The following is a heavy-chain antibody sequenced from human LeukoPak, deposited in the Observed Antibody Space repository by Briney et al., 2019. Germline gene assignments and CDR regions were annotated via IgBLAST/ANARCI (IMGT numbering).Heavy chain of an antibody. CDR3: ARAPYTSGFYFFDP. CDR1: GGSISSYY. J-gene: IGHJ5*02. CDR2: VYYSWST. D-gene: IGHD3-22*01. V-gene: IGHV4-59*13. Sequence: PSETLSLTCTVSGGSISSYYWSWIRQPPGKGLEWMGYVYYSWSTTSNPSLKSRVTISVDTSKNQFSLKLSSVTAADTAVYYCARAPYTSGFYFFDPWGQGTLVTVSS.